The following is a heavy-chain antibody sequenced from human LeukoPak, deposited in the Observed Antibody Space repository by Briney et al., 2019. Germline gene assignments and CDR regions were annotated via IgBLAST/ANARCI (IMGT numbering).Heavy chain of an antibody. J-gene: IGHJ6*02. CDR1: GYTFTSYD. D-gene: IGHD5-18*01. CDR2: MNPNSGNT. Sequence: VASVKVSCKASGYTFTSYDINWVRQATGQGLEWMGWMNPNSGNTGYAQKFQGRVTMTRNTSISTAYMELSSLRPEDTAVYYCARGWSGYSYGSQVFDYYYGMDVWGQGTTVTVSS. CDR3: ARGWSGYSYGSQVFDYYYGMDV. V-gene: IGHV1-8*01.